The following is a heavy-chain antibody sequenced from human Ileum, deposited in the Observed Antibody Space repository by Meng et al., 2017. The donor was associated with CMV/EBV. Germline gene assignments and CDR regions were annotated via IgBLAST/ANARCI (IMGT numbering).Heavy chain of an antibody. D-gene: IGHD6-13*01. V-gene: IGHV3-74*01. CDR1: FTFSGYW. Sequence: FTFSGYWMHWVRQAPGKGLVWVSRINSDGTGTSYADSVKGRFTISRDNAKNTLYLQMNSLRAEDTAVYYCARPIISATGTDGWFDPWGQGTLVTVSS. J-gene: IGHJ5*02. CDR3: ARPIISATGTDGWFDP. CDR2: INSDGTGT.